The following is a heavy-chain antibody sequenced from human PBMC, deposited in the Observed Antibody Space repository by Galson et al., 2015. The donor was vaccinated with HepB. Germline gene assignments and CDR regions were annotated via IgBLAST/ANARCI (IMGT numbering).Heavy chain of an antibody. V-gene: IGHV3-23*01. CDR3: ASKWRHYYYYGMNV. J-gene: IGHJ6*02. Sequence: SLRLSCAASGFTFSSYAMSWVRQAPGKGLELVSGISGSGGSTYYADSVKGRFTISRDNSKNTLFLQMNSLRAEDTAVYYCASKWRHYYYYGMNVWGQGTTVTVSS. CDR1: GFTFSSYA. D-gene: IGHD2-8*01. CDR2: ISGSGGST.